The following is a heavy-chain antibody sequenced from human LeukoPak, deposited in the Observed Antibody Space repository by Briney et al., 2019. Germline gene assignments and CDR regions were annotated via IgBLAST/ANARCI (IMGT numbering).Heavy chain of an antibody. CDR1: GFAFRSYD. CDR2: ISSSSSYI. CDR3: ARDGATDPGVFDY. V-gene: IGHV3-21*01. D-gene: IGHD1-26*01. J-gene: IGHJ4*02. Sequence: GGTLRLSCAASGFAFRSYDMSWVRQAPGKGLEWVSSISSSSSYIYYADSVKGRFTISRDNAKNSLYLQMNSLRAEDTAVYYCARDGATDPGVFDYWGQGTLVTVSS.